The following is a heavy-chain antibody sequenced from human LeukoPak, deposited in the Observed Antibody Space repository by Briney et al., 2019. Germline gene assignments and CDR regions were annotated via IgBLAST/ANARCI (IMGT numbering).Heavy chain of an antibody. Sequence: GASVKVSCKASGYTFHSCGISWVRQAPGQGLEWMGWISAYYGNTNYAQKLQGRVTMTTDTSTSTAYMDLRSLRSDDTAVYYCEAPASGYDAFDIWGQGTMVTVSS. D-gene: IGHD3-22*01. CDR2: ISAYYGNT. CDR3: EAPASGYDAFDI. CDR1: GYTFHSCG. V-gene: IGHV1-18*01. J-gene: IGHJ3*02.